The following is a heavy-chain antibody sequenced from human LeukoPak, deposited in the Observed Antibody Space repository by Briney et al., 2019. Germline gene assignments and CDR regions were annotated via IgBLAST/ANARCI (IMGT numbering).Heavy chain of an antibody. CDR1: GGSISSYY. V-gene: IGHV4-59*01. D-gene: IGHD1-26*01. Sequence: SETLSLTCTVSGGSISSYYWSWIRQPPGKGLEWIGYIYYSGSTNYNPSLKSRVAISVDTSKNQFSLKLSSVTAADTAVYYCARETGSYFDYWGQGTLVTVSS. CDR2: IYYSGST. CDR3: ARETGSYFDY. J-gene: IGHJ4*02.